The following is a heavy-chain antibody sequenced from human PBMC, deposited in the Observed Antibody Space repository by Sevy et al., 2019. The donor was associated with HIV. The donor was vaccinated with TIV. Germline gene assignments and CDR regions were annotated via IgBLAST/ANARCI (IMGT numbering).Heavy chain of an antibody. V-gene: IGHV3-21*01. CDR2: ISSSGVYE. CDR3: ARVPDSGGRGRADY. CDR1: GFSFNTYT. D-gene: IGHD1-26*01. Sequence: GGSLRLSCAASGFSFNTYTFYWVRQAPGERLEWISSISSSGVYEYYADSVRGRFTISRDNAKNSLSLQMNGLRVEDTVVYYCARVPDSGGRGRADYWGRGTRVTVSS. J-gene: IGHJ4*02.